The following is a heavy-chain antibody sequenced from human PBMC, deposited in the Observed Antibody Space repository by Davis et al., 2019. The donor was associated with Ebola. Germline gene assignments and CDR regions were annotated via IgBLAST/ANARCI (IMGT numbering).Heavy chain of an antibody. Sequence: GESPMIPCVASGFAFSNYELNWVRQAPGKGSEWLSYIDGSGDTVYYAESVRGRFTISRDNAKNSLYMEMNSLRVEDTAVYYCARETAHCGGDCYDYWGQGTLVTVSS. CDR2: IDGSGDTV. CDR3: ARETAHCGGDCYDY. CDR1: GFAFSNYE. V-gene: IGHV3-48*03. J-gene: IGHJ4*02. D-gene: IGHD2-21*01.